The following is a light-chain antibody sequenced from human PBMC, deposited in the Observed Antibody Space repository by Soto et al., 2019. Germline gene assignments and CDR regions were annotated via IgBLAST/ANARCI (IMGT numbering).Light chain of an antibody. J-gene: IGKJ4*01. CDR3: QERTDWPLT. CDR1: QSVNNNY. V-gene: IGKV3D-20*02. Sequence: EVVLTQSPATLSLSPGERATLSCRASQSVNNNYLAWYQQKPGQSPRLLIYGASIRATGIPARFSGSGSGTDFTLTISSLEPEDFAVYYCQERTDWPLTFGGGTKVDIK. CDR2: GAS.